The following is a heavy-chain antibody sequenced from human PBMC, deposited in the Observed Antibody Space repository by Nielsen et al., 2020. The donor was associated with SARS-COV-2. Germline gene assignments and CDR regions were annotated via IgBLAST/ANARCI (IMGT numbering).Heavy chain of an antibody. D-gene: IGHD1-26*01. CDR3: AKAGSHSYFDR. CDR1: GFTFTNYG. Sequence: GGSLRLSCAASGFTFTNYGMTWVRQDPGKGLEWVSAISSSGGNTYYADSVKGRFTISRDNFKNALYLQMNSLRAEDTAVYYCAKAGSHSYFDRWGQGTLVTVSS. J-gene: IGHJ4*02. V-gene: IGHV3-23*01. CDR2: ISSSGGNT.